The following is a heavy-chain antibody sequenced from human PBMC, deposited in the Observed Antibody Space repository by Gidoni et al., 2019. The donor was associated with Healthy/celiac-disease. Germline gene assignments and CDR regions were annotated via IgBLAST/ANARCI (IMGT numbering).Heavy chain of an antibody. CDR1: GGSFSGYY. CDR3: ARGGSSDIVVVVAASNWFDP. CDR2: INHSGST. D-gene: IGHD2-15*01. Sequence: QVQLQQWGAGLLKPSETLSLTCAVYGGSFSGYYWSWIRQPPGKGLEWIGEINHSGSTNYTPSLKSRVTISVDTSKNQFSLKLSSVTAADTAVYYCARGGSSDIVVVVAASNWFDPWGQGTLVTVSS. V-gene: IGHV4-34*01. J-gene: IGHJ5*02.